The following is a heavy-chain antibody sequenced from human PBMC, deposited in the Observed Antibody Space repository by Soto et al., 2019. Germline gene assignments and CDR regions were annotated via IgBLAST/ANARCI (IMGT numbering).Heavy chain of an antibody. D-gene: IGHD7-27*01. V-gene: IGHV3-23*01. CDR1: GFTFSSYA. CDR3: AKGLTGAPYYGMDV. CDR2: ISGSGGNT. Sequence: EVQLLESGGGLVQPGGSLRLSCAASGFTFSSYAMSWVRQAPGKGLEWVSAISGSGGNTYYADSEKGRFTISRNNSKTPLYLQMDSLRAEDTAVYSCAKGLTGAPYYGMDVWGQGTTVTVSS. J-gene: IGHJ6*02.